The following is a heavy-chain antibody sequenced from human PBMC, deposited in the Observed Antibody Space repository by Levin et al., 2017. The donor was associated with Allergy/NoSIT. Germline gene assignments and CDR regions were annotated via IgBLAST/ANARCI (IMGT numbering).Heavy chain of an antibody. V-gene: IGHV3-11*06. J-gene: IGHJ4*02. CDR3: ARDGAASGGDFDF. CDR2: ITSSSSHT. D-gene: IGHD6-13*01. Sequence: PGGSLRLSCAASGFTFSDYYMSWIRQAPGKGLEWVSYITSSSSHTNYADSVKGRFTISRDNAKNPLDLQMNSLRAEDTAVYYCARDGAASGGDFDFWGQGTLVTVSA. CDR1: GFTFSDYY.